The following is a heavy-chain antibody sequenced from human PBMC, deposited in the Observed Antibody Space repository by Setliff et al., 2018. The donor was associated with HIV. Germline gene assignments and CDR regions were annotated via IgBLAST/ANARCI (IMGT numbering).Heavy chain of an antibody. D-gene: IGHD6-13*01. J-gene: IGHJ4*02. CDR3: AREDALTQQFDS. V-gene: IGHV4-61*09. Sequence: PSETLSLTCTVSGGSISSGNSYWSWIRQPAVKGLEWIGHIYTRGNTNYNPSLKSRVTISIDTSKNQFSLKLTSVTAADTAVYSCAREDALTQQFDSWGQGTLVTVSS. CDR2: IYTRGNT. CDR1: GGSISSGNSY.